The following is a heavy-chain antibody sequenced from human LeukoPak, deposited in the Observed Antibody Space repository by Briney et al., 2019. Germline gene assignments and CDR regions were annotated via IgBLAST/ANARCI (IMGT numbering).Heavy chain of an antibody. CDR1: GYIFTSYG. Sequence: ASVKVSCKASGYIFTSYGITWVRQAPGQGLEWMGRITTFNDRTVLAEKFRGRVTLNTDTTTAYLTLRKLRSDDTAVYYCARPGSSSWSSLLDYWGQGSLVIVSS. CDR2: ITTFNDRT. D-gene: IGHD6-13*01. J-gene: IGHJ4*02. V-gene: IGHV1-18*04. CDR3: ARPGSSSWSSLLDY.